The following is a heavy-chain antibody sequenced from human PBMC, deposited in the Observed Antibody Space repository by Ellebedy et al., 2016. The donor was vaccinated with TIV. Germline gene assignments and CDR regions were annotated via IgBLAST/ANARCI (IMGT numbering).Heavy chain of an antibody. D-gene: IGHD4-23*01. CDR3: ARVGNYYGGTPSYYFDY. Sequence: AASVKVSCKASGDTFSSYGISWARQAPGQGLEWMEGIIPILDKANYAQKFQGRVTITADESTSTAYMELSSLRSEDTAVYYCARVGNYYGGTPSYYFDYWGQGTLVTVSS. V-gene: IGHV1-69*10. J-gene: IGHJ4*02. CDR2: IIPILDKA. CDR1: GDTFSSYG.